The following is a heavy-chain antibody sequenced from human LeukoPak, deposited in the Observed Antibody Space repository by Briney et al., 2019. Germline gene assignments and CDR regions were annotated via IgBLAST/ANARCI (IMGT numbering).Heavy chain of an antibody. CDR3: VKDRGRNTFDY. Sequence: PGGSLRLSCAASGFTFGVSWTSWVRQAPGKGLEWVGNIKEDGSVKNYVDSVKGRLTISRDNAKSSLFLQMNNLRVEDTAVYYCVKDRGRNTFDYWGQGILVTVSS. V-gene: IGHV3-7*01. CDR2: IKEDGSVK. CDR1: GFTFGVSW. J-gene: IGHJ4*02. D-gene: IGHD1/OR15-1a*01.